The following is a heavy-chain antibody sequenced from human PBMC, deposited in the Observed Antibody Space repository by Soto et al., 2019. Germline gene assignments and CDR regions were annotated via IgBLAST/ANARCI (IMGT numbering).Heavy chain of an antibody. CDR3: AKEGSPPFFQH. CDR1: GFTFSNYA. CDR2: ISGGGGQT. Sequence: GGSLRLSCAASGFTFSNYAMSWVRQAPGKGPEWVSAISGGGGQTYYLESVKGRFTISRDNSKNTVSLLLNSLRADDTAVYYGAKEGSPPFFQHWGQGTLVTVAS. V-gene: IGHV3-23*01. D-gene: IGHD3-10*01. J-gene: IGHJ4*02.